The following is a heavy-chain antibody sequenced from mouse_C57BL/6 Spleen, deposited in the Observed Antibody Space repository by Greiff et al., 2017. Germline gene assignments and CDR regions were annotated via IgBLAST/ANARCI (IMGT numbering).Heavy chain of an antibody. CDR1: GFTFSSYT. CDR2: ISGGGGNT. Sequence: EVKVVESGGGLVKPGGSLKLSCAASGFTFSSYTMSWVRQTPEKRLEWVATISGGGGNTYYPVSVKGRFTISRDNAKNTLYLQMSSLRSEDTALYYCARHEDYGYFDVWGTGTTVTVSS. CDR3: ARHEDYGYFDV. J-gene: IGHJ1*03. V-gene: IGHV5-9*01.